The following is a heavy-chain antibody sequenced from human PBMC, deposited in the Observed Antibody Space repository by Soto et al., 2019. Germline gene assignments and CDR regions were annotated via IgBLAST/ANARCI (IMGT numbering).Heavy chain of an antibody. Sequence: XSVKVTLNASGYTFTSWGISWLRHTPGQGLEWMGWISAYNGNTNYAQKLQGRVTMTTDTSTSTAYMELRSLRSDDTAVYYCARLYYDFWSGYPFDYWGQGTLVTVSS. CDR2: ISAYNGNT. V-gene: IGHV1-18*01. CDR1: GYTFTSWG. J-gene: IGHJ4*02. D-gene: IGHD3-3*01. CDR3: ARLYYDFWSGYPFDY.